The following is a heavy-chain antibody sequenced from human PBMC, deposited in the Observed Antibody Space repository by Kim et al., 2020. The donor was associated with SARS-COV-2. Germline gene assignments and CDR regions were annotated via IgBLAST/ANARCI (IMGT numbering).Heavy chain of an antibody. D-gene: IGHD3-3*01. CDR3: ARTKRITIFGVVQWFDP. J-gene: IGHJ5*02. V-gene: IGHV4-30-2*05. Sequence: SLKSRVTISVDPSKNQFSLKLSSVTAADTAVYYCARTKRITIFGVVQWFDPWGQGTLVTVSS.